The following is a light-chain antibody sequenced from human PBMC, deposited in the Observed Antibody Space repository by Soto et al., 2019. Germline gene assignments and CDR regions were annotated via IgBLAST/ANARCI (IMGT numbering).Light chain of an antibody. V-gene: IGLV1-44*01. CDR2: STS. CDR1: SAKIGSNT. CDR3: AAWDDRLDVYV. J-gene: IGLJ1*01. Sequence: QSVLTQPPSASGSPGQIVAVSCAGGSAKIGSNTVTWYQQLPGTAPKLLIYSTSQRSSGVPGRFSGSKSGASASLSISGLQSEDEADYYCAAWDDRLDVYVFGTGTKVTVL.